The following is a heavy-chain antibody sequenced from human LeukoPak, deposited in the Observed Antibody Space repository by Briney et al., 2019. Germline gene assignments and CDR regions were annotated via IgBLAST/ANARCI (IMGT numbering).Heavy chain of an antibody. CDR2: MYYSGST. CDR3: ARTVAGYYFDY. V-gene: IGHV4-30-4*08. J-gene: IGHJ4*02. D-gene: IGHD4-17*01. Sequence: AQTLSLTCTVSGGSISSGDYYWSWIRQPPGKGLEWIGYMYYSGSTYYNPSLKSRVTISVDTSKNQFSLKLTSVTAADTAVYYCARTVAGYYFDYWGQGTLVTVSS. CDR1: GGSISSGDYY.